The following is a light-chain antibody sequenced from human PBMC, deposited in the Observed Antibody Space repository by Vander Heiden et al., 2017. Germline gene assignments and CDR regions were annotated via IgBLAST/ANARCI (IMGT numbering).Light chain of an antibody. J-gene: IGLJ3*02. CDR1: SSDLDTSKY. CDR2: EVN. V-gene: IGLV2-14*01. CDR3: ISDTNTDPWV. Sequence: QSALTQPASVSGSPGQSITISCTGYSSDLDTSKYVSWYQHPPGKAPKLVLYEVNRRSAVVSSRFSVSTADNTTSLTISVHAAEDAAYYYYISDTNTDPWVFGGGTTVTVL.